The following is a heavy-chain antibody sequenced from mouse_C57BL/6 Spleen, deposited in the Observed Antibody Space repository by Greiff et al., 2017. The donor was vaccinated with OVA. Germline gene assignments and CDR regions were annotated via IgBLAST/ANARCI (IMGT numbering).Heavy chain of an antibody. J-gene: IGHJ3*01. D-gene: IGHD3-2*02. CDR3: AREETAQAKGFAY. CDR1: GYAFSSSW. CDR2: IYPGDGDT. V-gene: IGHV1-82*01. Sequence: QVHVKQSGPELVKPGASVKISCKASGYAFSSSWMNWVKQRPGKGLEWIGRIYPGDGDTNYNGKFKGKATLTADKSSSTAYMQLSSLTSEDSAVYFCAREETAQAKGFAYWGQGTLVTVSA.